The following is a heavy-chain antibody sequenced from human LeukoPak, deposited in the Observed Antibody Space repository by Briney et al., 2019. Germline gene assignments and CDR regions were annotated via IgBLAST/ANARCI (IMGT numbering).Heavy chain of an antibody. V-gene: IGHV4-59*08. Sequence: SETLSLTCTVSGGSISSYYWSWIRQPPGKGLEWIGYIYYSGSTNYNPSLKSRVTISVDTSKNQFSLKLSSVTAADTAVYYCARHAGELRYFDWFRNNWFDPWGQGTLVTVSS. J-gene: IGHJ5*02. CDR1: GGSISSYY. CDR3: ARHAGELRYFDWFRNNWFDP. D-gene: IGHD3-9*01. CDR2: IYYSGST.